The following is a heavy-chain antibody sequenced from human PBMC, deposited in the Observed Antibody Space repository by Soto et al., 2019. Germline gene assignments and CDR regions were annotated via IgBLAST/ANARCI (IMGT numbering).Heavy chain of an antibody. V-gene: IGHV3-23*01. CDR2: ISGSGGST. CDR1: GFTFSSHA. D-gene: IGHD1-26*01. CDR3: ARRGSGSYYDY. J-gene: IGHJ4*02. Sequence: EVQLLESGGGLVQPGGSLRLSCAASGFTFSSHAMRWVRQAPVKGLEWVSAISGSGGSTYYADSVKGRLTTTRDNSKNTLYLQMNSLRAEDTAVYYCARRGSGSYYDYWGQGTLVTVSS.